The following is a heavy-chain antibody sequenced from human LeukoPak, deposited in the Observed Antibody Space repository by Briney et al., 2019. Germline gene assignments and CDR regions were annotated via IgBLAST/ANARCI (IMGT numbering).Heavy chain of an antibody. V-gene: IGHV4-30-4*01. Sequence: SETLSLTCTVSGGSISSGGYYWSWIRQPPGKGLEWIGYIYYSGSTYYNPSLKSRVTISVDTSKNQFSLKLSSVTAADTAVYYCARVGSGGYSYGYDYYGMDVWGQGTTVTVSS. CDR1: GGSISSGGYY. CDR3: ARVGSGGYSYGYDYYGMDV. J-gene: IGHJ6*02. CDR2: IYYSGST. D-gene: IGHD5-18*01.